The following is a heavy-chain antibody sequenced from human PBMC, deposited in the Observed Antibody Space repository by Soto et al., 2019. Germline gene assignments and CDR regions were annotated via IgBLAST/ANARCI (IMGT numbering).Heavy chain of an antibody. CDR2: INPATGAA. J-gene: IGHJ3*02. V-gene: IGHV1-2*02. Sequence: QLHLVQSGAVVKKPGASVTVSCSASGYPVTAYYMHWVRQAPGRGLEWMGGINPATGAAKYTQTFQGRATMTRDTSTSTVFMELSCLTSEYTAIFYCARGGGVGVAGSAAFDMWGQGTVVTVSS. D-gene: IGHD3-3*01. CDR3: ARGGGVGVAGSAAFDM. CDR1: GYPVTAYY.